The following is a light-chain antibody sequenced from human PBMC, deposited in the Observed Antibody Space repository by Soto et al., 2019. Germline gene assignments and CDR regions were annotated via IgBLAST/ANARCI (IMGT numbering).Light chain of an antibody. J-gene: IGKJ1*01. CDR2: AAS. CDR3: QQSYSTPT. V-gene: IGKV1-39*01. Sequence: QITQSNSSLSSSVGDRVTITCRASQSISSYLNWYQQKPGKAPKLLIYAASSLQSGVPSRFSGSGSGTDFTLTISSLQPEDFATYYCQQSYSTPTFGQGTKVDI. CDR1: QSISSY.